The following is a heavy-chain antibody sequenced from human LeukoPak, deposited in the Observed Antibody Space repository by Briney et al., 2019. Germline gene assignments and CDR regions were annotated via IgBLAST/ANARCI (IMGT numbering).Heavy chain of an antibody. Sequence: PGGSLRLSCAGSGFTLSNYGMSWVRQAPGKGLEWVSSISGSGFNTFYSDSVKGRFTISRDNAKNSLYLQMNSLRAEDTAVYYCAREQGMVRGSWFDPWGQGTLVTVSS. D-gene: IGHD3-10*01. V-gene: IGHV3-23*01. CDR1: GFTLSNYG. CDR2: ISGSGFNT. J-gene: IGHJ5*02. CDR3: AREQGMVRGSWFDP.